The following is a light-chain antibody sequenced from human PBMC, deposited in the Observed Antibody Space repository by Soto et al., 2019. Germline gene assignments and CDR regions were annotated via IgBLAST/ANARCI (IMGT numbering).Light chain of an antibody. CDR2: KAS. CDR1: QSISSW. CDR3: QQYSSFLYT. Sequence: DLQMTQSPSTLSASVGDRVAITCRASQSISSWLAWYQQKPGKAPKLLIYKASTLESGVPSRFSGSGSGTEFTLTISSLHPDDSATYYCQQYSSFLYTFGQGTKLEIK. J-gene: IGKJ2*01. V-gene: IGKV1-5*03.